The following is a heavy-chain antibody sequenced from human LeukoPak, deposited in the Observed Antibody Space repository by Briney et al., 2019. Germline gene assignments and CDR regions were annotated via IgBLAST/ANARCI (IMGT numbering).Heavy chain of an antibody. Sequence: SVKVSCKASGGTFTSYAISWVRQAPGQGLEWMGGIIPIFGTANYAQKFQGRVTITADESTSTAYMELSSLRSEDTAVYYCASREYCSSTSCYRAFDYWGQGTLVTVSS. CDR2: IIPIFGTA. D-gene: IGHD2-2*02. V-gene: IGHV1-69*01. J-gene: IGHJ4*02. CDR1: GGTFTSYA. CDR3: ASREYCSSTSCYRAFDY.